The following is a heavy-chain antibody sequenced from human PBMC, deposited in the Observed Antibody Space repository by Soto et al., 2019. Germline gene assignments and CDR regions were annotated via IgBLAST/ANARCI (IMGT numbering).Heavy chain of an antibody. CDR3: ARGYPPNCSSTSCLAFDI. CDR1: GGSFSGYY. CDR2: INHSGST. D-gene: IGHD2-2*01. V-gene: IGHV4-34*01. J-gene: IGHJ3*02. Sequence: QVQLQQWGAGLLKPSETLSLTCAVYGGSFSGYYWSWIRQPPGKGLEWIWEINHSGSTNYNQSLTSRVTISVDTSKNQFSLKLSSVTAADTAVYYCARGYPPNCSSTSCLAFDIWGQGTMVTVSS.